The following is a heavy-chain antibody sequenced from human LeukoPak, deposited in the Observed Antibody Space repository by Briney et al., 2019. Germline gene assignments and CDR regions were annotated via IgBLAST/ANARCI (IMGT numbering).Heavy chain of an antibody. V-gene: IGHV3-7*05. D-gene: IGHD6-19*01. J-gene: IGHJ4*02. CDR1: RFTFSNYW. Sequence: TGGSLRLSCAASRFTFSNYWMSWVRQPPGKGLEWVANINQGGSEKYYLNSVKGRSTISRDNAKNSLYLQMNSLRADDTAIYYCVRDGSGYDYWGQGTLVTVSS. CDR2: INQGGSEK. CDR3: VRDGSGYDY.